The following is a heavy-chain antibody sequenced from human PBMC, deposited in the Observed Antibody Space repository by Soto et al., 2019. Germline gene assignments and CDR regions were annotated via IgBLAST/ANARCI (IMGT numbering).Heavy chain of an antibody. Sequence: VQLLASGGGLVQPGGSLRLSCAASGFTFSNYAMTWVRQGPGKGLEWVSGISGSGGRSYYADSVKGRFTISRDNSKSTLYLQMNSLRAEDTAVYYCAKAYFVWSSEQPYYFDYWGQGTLVTVSS. J-gene: IGHJ4*02. CDR3: AKAYFVWSSEQPYYFDY. CDR1: GFTFSNYA. D-gene: IGHD3-16*01. CDR2: ISGSGGRS. V-gene: IGHV3-23*01.